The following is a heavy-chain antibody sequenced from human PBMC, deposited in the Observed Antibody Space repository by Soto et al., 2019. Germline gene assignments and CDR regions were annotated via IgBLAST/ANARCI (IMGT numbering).Heavy chain of an antibody. J-gene: IGHJ4*02. CDR1: GFTFSGSA. CDR2: IRSKANSYAT. Sequence: EVQLVESGGGLVQPGGSLKLSCAASGFTFSGSAMHWVRQASGKGLEWVGRIRSKANSYATAYAASVQGRFTISRDDSKNTAYLQMNSLKTEDTAVYYCTRRDSSSSTWGQGTLVTVSS. D-gene: IGHD6-6*01. V-gene: IGHV3-73*02. CDR3: TRRDSSSST.